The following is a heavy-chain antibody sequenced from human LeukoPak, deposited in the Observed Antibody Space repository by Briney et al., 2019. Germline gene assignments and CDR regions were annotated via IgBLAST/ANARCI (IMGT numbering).Heavy chain of an antibody. CDR1: GFTFGSSA. CDR3: AKGSLGSWYYFDY. V-gene: IGHV3-23*01. J-gene: IGHJ4*02. D-gene: IGHD6-13*01. Sequence: GGSLRLSCAASGFTFGSSAMSRVRQAPGKGPEWVSTFSRSGPDTYCADSVKGRFTIFRDNSKNTLYLQMNSLRAEDTAVYYCAKGSLGSWYYFDYWGQGTLVTVSS. CDR2: FSRSGPDT.